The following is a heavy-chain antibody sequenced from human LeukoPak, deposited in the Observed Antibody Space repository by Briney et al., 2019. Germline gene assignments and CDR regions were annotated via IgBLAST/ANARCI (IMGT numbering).Heavy chain of an antibody. CDR2: IYYSGST. V-gene: IGHV4-59*08. CDR3: ARQVAHDYVWGSDRYTPFDY. D-gene: IGHD3-16*02. CDR1: GGSISSYY. J-gene: IGHJ4*02. Sequence: PSETLSLTCTVSGGSISSYYWSWIRQPPGKGLEWIGYIYYSGSTNYNPSLKSRVTISVDTSKNQFSLKLSSVTAADTAVYYCARQVAHDYVWGSDRYTPFDYWGQGTLVTVSS.